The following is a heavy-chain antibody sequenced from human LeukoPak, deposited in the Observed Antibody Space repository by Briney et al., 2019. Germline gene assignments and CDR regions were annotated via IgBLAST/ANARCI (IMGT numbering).Heavy chain of an antibody. J-gene: IGHJ4*02. Sequence: PGGSLRLSCAASGFTFDDYAMHWVQQAPGKGLEWVSGISWNSGSIGYADSVKGRFTISRDNAKNSLYLQMNSLRAEDMALYYCAKGAGGIAVAGTGGDYFDYWGQGTLATVSS. CDR2: ISWNSGSI. CDR3: AKGAGGIAVAGTGGDYFDY. CDR1: GFTFDDYA. D-gene: IGHD6-19*01. V-gene: IGHV3-9*03.